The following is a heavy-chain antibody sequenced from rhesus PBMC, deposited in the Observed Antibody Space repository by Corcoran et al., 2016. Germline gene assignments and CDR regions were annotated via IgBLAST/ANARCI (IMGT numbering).Heavy chain of an antibody. CDR2: ISGSGGST. D-gene: IGHD2-27*01. CDR3: ARDAIVVVFTALFDY. V-gene: IGHV4-173*01. J-gene: IGHJ4*01. CDR1: GGSISSNY. Sequence: QLQLQESGPGLVKPSETLSLTCAVSGGSISSNYWSWIRQPPGKGLEWIGRISGSGGSTDYNPSLKSRVTISKDTSKNQFSLKLSSVTAADTAVYYCARDAIVVVFTALFDYWGQGVLVTVSS.